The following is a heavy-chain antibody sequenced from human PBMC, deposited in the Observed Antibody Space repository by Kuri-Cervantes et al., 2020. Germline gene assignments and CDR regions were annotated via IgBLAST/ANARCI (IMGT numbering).Heavy chain of an antibody. Sequence: SQTLSLTCAISGDSVSSNSAAWNWIRQSPSRGLEWLGRTYYRSKWYNDYAVSVKSRITINPDTSKNQFSLKLSSVTAADTAVYYCARGGNYYGSGSWLPNYYYYYYMDVWGKGTTVPSP. D-gene: IGHD3-10*01. J-gene: IGHJ6*03. CDR2: TYYRSKWYN. CDR1: GDSVSSNSAA. V-gene: IGHV6-1*01. CDR3: ARGGNYYGSGSWLPNYYYYYYMDV.